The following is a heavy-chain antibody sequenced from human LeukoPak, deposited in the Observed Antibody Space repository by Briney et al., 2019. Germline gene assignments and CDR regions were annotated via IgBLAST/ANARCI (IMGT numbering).Heavy chain of an antibody. CDR1: GYSISSGYY. V-gene: IGHV4-38-2*02. D-gene: IGHD6-19*01. J-gene: IGHJ4*02. CDR3: ARGAYSSGWLFDY. CDR2: IYHSGST. Sequence: PSETLSLTCTVSGYSISSGYYWGWIRTPPGKGLEWIGSIYHSGSTYYNPSLKSRVTISVDTSKNQFSLKLSSVTAADTAVYYCARGAYSSGWLFDYWGQGTLVTVSS.